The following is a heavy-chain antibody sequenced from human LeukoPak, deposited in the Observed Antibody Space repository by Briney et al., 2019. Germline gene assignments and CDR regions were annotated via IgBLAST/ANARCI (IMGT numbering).Heavy chain of an antibody. Sequence: GGSLRLSCAASGFTVSNSYLSWVRQAPGKGLEWVSVIYTDGSTFYADSVKGRFTISRDNAKNSLYLQMNSLRAEDTAVYYCARGFGRPWGQGTLVTVSS. CDR3: ARGFGRP. D-gene: IGHD3-10*01. J-gene: IGHJ5*02. V-gene: IGHV3-53*01. CDR1: GFTVSNSY. CDR2: IYTDGST.